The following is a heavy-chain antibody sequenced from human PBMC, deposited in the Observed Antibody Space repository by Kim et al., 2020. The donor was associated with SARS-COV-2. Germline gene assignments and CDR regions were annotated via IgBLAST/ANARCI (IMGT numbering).Heavy chain of an antibody. CDR3: LLGSQFGGSGAFDI. CDR2: IYYSGST. CDR1: GGSISSSSYY. Sequence: SETLSLTCTVSGGSISSSSYYWGWIRQPPGKGLEWIGSIYYSGSTYYNPSLKSRVTISVDTSKNQFSLKLSSVTAADTAVYYCLLGSQFGGSGAFDIWG. D-gene: IGHD3-3*01. V-gene: IGHV4-39*01. J-gene: IGHJ3*02.